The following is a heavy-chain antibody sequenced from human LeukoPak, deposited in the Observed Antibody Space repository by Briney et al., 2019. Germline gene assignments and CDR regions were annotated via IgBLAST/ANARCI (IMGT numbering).Heavy chain of an antibody. J-gene: IGHJ4*02. CDR1: GFTLNSYD. V-gene: IGHV1-8*03. D-gene: IGHD3-3*01. CDR3: ARTLGDSHFDY. CDR2: LNPHSGNT. Sequence: ASVKVSCKASGFTLNSYDIHWVRQTTGQGLEWMGWLNPHSGNTGYAQTFQGRVTITRDTSISTALMELSSLRSDDTAVYYCARTLGDSHFDYWGQGTLVTVSS.